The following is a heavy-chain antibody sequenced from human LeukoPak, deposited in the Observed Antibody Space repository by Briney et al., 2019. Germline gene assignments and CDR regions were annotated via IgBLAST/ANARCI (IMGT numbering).Heavy chain of an antibody. V-gene: IGHV4-59*01. J-gene: IGHJ6*03. Sequence: SETLSLTCTVSAGSISGFFWSWIRQPPGKGLEWIGYISYSGSTNYNPSLKSRVTISADTSKNQVSLKLSSVTAADTAVYYCARTYRYGSFPVYHFYMDVWGKGTTVSLSS. CDR3: ARTYRYGSFPVYHFYMDV. D-gene: IGHD5-18*01. CDR2: ISYSGST. CDR1: AGSISGFF.